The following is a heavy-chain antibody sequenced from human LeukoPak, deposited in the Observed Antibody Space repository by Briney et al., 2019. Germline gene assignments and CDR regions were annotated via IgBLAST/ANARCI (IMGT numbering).Heavy chain of an antibody. D-gene: IGHD5-12*01. CDR2: IYHSGSTNYST. J-gene: IGHJ4*02. V-gene: IGHV4-59*01. Sequence: SETLSLTCTVSGGSISSYYWSWIRQPPGKGLEWIGYIYHSGSTNYSTNYNSSLKSRVTISVDTSKKQFSLKLSSVTAADTAVYYCASVRNLVATSRPGDGDYFDYWGQGTLVIVSS. CDR1: GGSISSYY. CDR3: ASVRNLVATSRPGDGDYFDY.